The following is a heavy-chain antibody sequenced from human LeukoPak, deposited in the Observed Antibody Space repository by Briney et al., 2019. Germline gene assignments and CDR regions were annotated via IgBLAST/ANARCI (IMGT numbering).Heavy chain of an antibody. D-gene: IGHD3-10*01. Sequence: PSETLSLTCSVSGGSISSGGWFWSWIRQHPGKGLEWIGYVSYTGGTYYNLSLRSRVTISLDTSKNQFSLKLTSVTAADTAVYFCARVRASGSPDYWGQGTLVTVSS. J-gene: IGHJ4*02. CDR2: VSYTGGT. CDR3: ARVRASGSPDY. CDR1: GGSISSGGWF. V-gene: IGHV4-31*03.